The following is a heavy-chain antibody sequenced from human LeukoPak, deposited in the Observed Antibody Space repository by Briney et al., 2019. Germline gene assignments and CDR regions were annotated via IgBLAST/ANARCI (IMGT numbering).Heavy chain of an antibody. CDR1: GYTFTSYG. CDR2: ISGYNGNT. Sequence: ASLKVSCKASGYTFTSYGISWVRQAPGQGLEWMGWISGYNGNTNCAQKLQGRVTMTTDTSTSTAYMELRSLRSDDTAVYYCARVLTVVEFDYWGQGTLVTVSS. D-gene: IGHD4-23*01. J-gene: IGHJ4*02. V-gene: IGHV1-18*01. CDR3: ARVLTVVEFDY.